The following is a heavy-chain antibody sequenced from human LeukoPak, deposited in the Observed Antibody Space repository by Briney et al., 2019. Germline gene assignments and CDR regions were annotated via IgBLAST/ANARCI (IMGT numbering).Heavy chain of an antibody. CDR3: ARDSGWLNWFDP. V-gene: IGHV1-46*01. CDR1: GYIFTSYQ. J-gene: IGHJ5*02. Sequence: ASVKVPCKASGYIFTSYQMHWVRQAPGQGLEWMGIINPSDGSTNSAQKFQGRVIMTTDTSTSTVYMDLSSLSYEDTAVYYCARDSGWLNWFDPWGQGTLVTVSS. CDR2: INPSDGST. D-gene: IGHD3-22*01.